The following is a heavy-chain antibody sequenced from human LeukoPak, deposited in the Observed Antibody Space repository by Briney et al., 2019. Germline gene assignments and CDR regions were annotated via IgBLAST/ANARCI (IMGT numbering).Heavy chain of an antibody. CDR3: ASIMRDYYDSSGTLFDY. Sequence: GRSLRLSCAASGFTFDDYAMHWVRQAPGKGLEWVSGISWNSGSIGYADSVKGRFTISRDNSKNTLYLQMNSLRAEDTAVYYCASIMRDYYDSSGTLFDYWGQGTLVTVSS. J-gene: IGHJ4*02. CDR1: GFTFDDYA. D-gene: IGHD3-22*01. V-gene: IGHV3-9*01. CDR2: ISWNSGSI.